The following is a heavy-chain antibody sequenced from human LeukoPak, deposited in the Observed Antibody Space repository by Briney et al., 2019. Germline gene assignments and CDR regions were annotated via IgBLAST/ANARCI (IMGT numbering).Heavy chain of an antibody. D-gene: IGHD6-19*01. J-gene: IGHJ4*02. CDR3: ARLTYSSGWYGAYFDY. CDR1: GGSISSSSYY. Sequence: GSLRLSCTVSGGSISSSSYYWGWIRQPPGKGLEWIGSIYYSGSTYYNPSLKSRVTISVDTSENQFSLKLSSVTAADTAVYYCARLTYSSGWYGAYFDYWGQGTLVTVSS. CDR2: IYYSGST. V-gene: IGHV4-39*01.